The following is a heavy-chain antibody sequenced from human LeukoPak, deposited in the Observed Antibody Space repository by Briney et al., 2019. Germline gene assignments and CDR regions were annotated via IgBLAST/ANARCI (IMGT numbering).Heavy chain of an antibody. CDR3: AKTNGYYSD. D-gene: IGHD3-22*01. CDR2: ISGSGGTT. CDR1: GFTFSSYG. V-gene: IGHV3-23*01. J-gene: IGHJ4*02. Sequence: GGSLRLSCAASGFTFSSYGMNWVRQAPGRGLEWVSGISGSGGTTYYADSVKGRFTISRDNSKNSLSLQVSSLRAEDTAVYYCAKTNGYYSDWGQGTLVPSPQ.